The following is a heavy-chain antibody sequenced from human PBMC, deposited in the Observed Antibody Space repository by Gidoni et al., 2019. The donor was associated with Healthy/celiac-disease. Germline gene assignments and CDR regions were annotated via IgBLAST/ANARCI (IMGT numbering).Heavy chain of an antibody. CDR2: REDDGSNK. Sequence: QVQLVESGGGVVQPGMSLRLSCAASGFTFRRYAMHWVRQAPGKGREWVAVREDDGSNKYYADSVKGRFTIYRENSKNTRYLQMNSLRDEDTAVYYCARDPYYYGSGSYERWFDPWGQGTLVTVSS. CDR3: ARDPYYYGSGSYERWFDP. CDR1: GFTFRRYA. V-gene: IGHV3-30*04. J-gene: IGHJ5*02. D-gene: IGHD3-10*01.